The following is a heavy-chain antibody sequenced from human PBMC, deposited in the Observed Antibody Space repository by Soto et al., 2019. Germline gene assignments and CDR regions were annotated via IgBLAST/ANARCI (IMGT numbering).Heavy chain of an antibody. Sequence: QVQLVQSGAEVKKPGSSVKVSCKASGGTFSSYAISWVRQAPGQGLEWMGGIIPIFGTANYAQKFQGRVTLHENEYTKKDYLALSSLRSEDTAVYYCASDQSVGDPLVREFYAFDLWGQGTMVTVSS. V-gene: IGHV1-69*01. J-gene: IGHJ3*01. D-gene: IGHD2-21*02. CDR1: GGTFSSYA. CDR2: IIPIFGTA. CDR3: ASDQSVGDPLVREFYAFDL.